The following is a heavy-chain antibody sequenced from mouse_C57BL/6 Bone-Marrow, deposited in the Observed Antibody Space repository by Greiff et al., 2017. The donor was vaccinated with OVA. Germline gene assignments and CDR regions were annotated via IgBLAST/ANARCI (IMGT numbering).Heavy chain of an antibody. D-gene: IGHD2-4*01. Sequence: VQLQQSGPGLVKPSQSLSLTCSVTGYSITSGYYWNWIRQFPGNKLEWMGYISYDGSNNYNPSLKNRISITRDTSKNQFFLKLNSVTTEDTATYYCARRYDSRDWFAYWGQGTLVTVSA. J-gene: IGHJ3*01. CDR1: GYSITSGYY. CDR3: ARRYDSRDWFAY. CDR2: ISYDGSN. V-gene: IGHV3-6*01.